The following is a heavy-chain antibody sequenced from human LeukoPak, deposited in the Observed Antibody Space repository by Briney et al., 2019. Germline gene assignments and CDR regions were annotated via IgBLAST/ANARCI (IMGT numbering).Heavy chain of an antibody. J-gene: IGHJ4*02. Sequence: SETLSPTCTVSDGSISGHYWSWFRQPPGKGLEWIGYIYYSGSTTYNPSLKSRVTMSVDTSKNQFSLKLSSVTAADTAVYYCARGGFDYWGQGTLVTVSS. V-gene: IGHV4-59*11. CDR3: ARGGFDY. CDR2: IYYSGST. CDR1: DGSISGHY.